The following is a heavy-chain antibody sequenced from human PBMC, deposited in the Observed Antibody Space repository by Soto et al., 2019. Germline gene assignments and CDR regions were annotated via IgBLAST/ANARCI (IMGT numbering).Heavy chain of an antibody. D-gene: IGHD2-15*01. CDR2: INSDGSST. CDR3: ARDSGYCSGGRCDGDWFYP. V-gene: IGHV3-74*01. CDR1: GFTFSSYW. J-gene: IGHJ5*02. Sequence: EVQLVESGGGLVPPGGSLRLSCAASGFTFSSYWMHWVRQAPGKGLVWVSRINSDGSSTSYVDSVKGRYTITRDNAXNXMXXQVNCLRAADTAVYYCARDSGYCSGGRCDGDWFYPWGQGSLVTVSS.